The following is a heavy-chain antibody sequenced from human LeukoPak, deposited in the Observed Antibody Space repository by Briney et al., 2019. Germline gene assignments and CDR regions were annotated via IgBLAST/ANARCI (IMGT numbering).Heavy chain of an antibody. J-gene: IGHJ4*02. CDR1: GGSISSYY. Sequence: PSETLSLTCTVSGGSISSYYWSWIRQPPGKGLEWIGYIYYSGSTNYNPSLKSRVTISVDTSKNQFSLKLSSVTAADTAVYYCARAPSGWYFLDCWGQGTLVTVSS. CDR3: ARAPSGWYFLDC. D-gene: IGHD6-19*01. CDR2: IYYSGST. V-gene: IGHV4-59*01.